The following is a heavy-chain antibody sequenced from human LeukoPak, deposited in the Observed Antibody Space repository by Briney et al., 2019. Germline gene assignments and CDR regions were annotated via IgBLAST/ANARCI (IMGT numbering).Heavy chain of an antibody. J-gene: IGHJ4*02. Sequence: KPGGSLRLSCAASGFTFSSYSMNWVRQAPGKGLEWVSSISSSSSYIYYADSVKGRFTISRDNAKNSLYLQMNSLRAEDTAVYYCARGGFGESTGYYFDYWGQGTLVTVSS. CDR3: ARGGFGESTGYYFDY. CDR1: GFTFSSYS. CDR2: ISSSSSYI. D-gene: IGHD3-10*01. V-gene: IGHV3-21*01.